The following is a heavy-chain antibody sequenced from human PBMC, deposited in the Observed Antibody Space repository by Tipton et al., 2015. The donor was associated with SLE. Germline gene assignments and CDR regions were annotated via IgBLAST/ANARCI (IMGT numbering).Heavy chain of an antibody. V-gene: IGHV4-59*08. Sequence: TLSLTCTVSGGSISSYYWSWIRQPPGKGLEWIGDIYYSGRTNYNPSLQSRVTISVDTSKNQFSLKLSSVTAADTAVYYCARVGILEWLLFDYWGQGTLVTVSS. CDR2: IYYSGRT. CDR1: GGSISSYY. D-gene: IGHD3-3*01. CDR3: ARVGILEWLLFDY. J-gene: IGHJ4*02.